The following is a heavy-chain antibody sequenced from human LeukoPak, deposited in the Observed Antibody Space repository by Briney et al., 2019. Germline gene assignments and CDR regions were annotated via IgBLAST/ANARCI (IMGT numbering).Heavy chain of an antibody. CDR3: AGEPGYCSGGTCYGRDYFDY. V-gene: IGHV3-48*01. CDR1: GFTFSNYD. Sequence: GGSLRLSCEGSGFTFSNYDMNWVRQAPGKGLEWVAYISSSSRTIYYADSVKGRFTISRDNAKNSLYLQMNSLRAEDTAVYYCAGEPGYCSGGTCYGRDYFDYWGQGTLLTVSS. J-gene: IGHJ4*02. D-gene: IGHD2-15*01. CDR2: ISSSSRTI.